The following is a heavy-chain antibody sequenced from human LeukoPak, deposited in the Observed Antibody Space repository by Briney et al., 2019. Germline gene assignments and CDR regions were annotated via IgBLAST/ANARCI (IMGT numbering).Heavy chain of an antibody. CDR1: GYTFTSYD. J-gene: IGHJ6*03. CDR2: MNPNSGNT. V-gene: IGHV1-8*03. D-gene: IGHD6-13*01. CDR3: ARRALSSSWYDYYYYMDV. Sequence: GASVKVPCKASGYTFTSYDINWVRQATGQGLEWMGWMNPNSGNTGYAQKFQGRVTITRNTSISTAYMELSSLRSEDTAVYYCARRALSSSWYDYYYYMDVWGKGTTVTVSS.